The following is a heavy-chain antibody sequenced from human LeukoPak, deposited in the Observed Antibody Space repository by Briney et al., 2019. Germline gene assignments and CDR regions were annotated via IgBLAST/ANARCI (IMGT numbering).Heavy chain of an antibody. J-gene: IGHJ4*02. CDR1: GGSIRSYY. Sequence: SETLSLTCTVSGGSIRSYYWSWIRQPPGKGLEWIGNIYYNGNTNYNPSLRSRVTISVDTSKNQFSLKVTSVTAADTAVYYCAAQRAGFSYGYNLDYWGQGTLVTVSS. V-gene: IGHV4-59*01. CDR3: AAQRAGFSYGYNLDY. D-gene: IGHD5-18*01. CDR2: IYYNGNT.